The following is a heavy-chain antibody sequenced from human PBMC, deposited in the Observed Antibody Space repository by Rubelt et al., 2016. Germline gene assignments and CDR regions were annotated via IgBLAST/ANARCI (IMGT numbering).Heavy chain of an antibody. CDR2: ISSSSSYI. CDR3: ARDSRWLQFRSAFDI. J-gene: IGHJ3*02. V-gene: IGHV3-21*04. CDR1: GFTFSSYS. Sequence: ASGFTFSSYSMNWVRQAPGKGLEWVSSISSSSSYIYYADSVKGRFTISRDNAKNSLYLQMNSLRAEDTAVYYCARDSRWLQFRSAFDIWGQGTMVTVSS. D-gene: IGHD5-24*01.